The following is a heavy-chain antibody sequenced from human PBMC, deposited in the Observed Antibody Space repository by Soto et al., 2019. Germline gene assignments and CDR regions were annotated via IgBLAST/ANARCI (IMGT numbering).Heavy chain of an antibody. CDR1: AFTFSSYA. CDR3: ARGGYCSGGSCYSFHTFDV. CDR2: ISTSDGST. D-gene: IGHD2-15*01. J-gene: IGHJ3*01. V-gene: IGHV3-23*01. Sequence: EVQLLESGGGLVQPGGSLRLSCAASAFTFSSYAMSWVRQAPGKGLEWVSTISTSDGSTYYADSVKGRFTISRDNSNNTLHLQMNSLRADDTAVYFCARGGYCSGGSCYSFHTFDVWGQGTMVTVSS.